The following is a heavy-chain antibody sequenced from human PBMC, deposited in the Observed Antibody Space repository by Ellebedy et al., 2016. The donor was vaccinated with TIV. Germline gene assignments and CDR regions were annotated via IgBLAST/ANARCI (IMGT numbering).Heavy chain of an antibody. V-gene: IGHV4-59*01. CDR2: IYYTGST. CDR3: ARAPLGSGSYYGYFDY. CDR1: GGSISPYY. J-gene: IGHJ4*02. Sequence: SETLSLXCTVSGGSISPYYWSWSRQPPGRGLEWIGYIYYTGSTKYNPSLKSRVSISVDTPKNQFSLKLSSVTAADTAVYYCARAPLGSGSYYGYFDYWGQGTLVTVSS. D-gene: IGHD3-10*01.